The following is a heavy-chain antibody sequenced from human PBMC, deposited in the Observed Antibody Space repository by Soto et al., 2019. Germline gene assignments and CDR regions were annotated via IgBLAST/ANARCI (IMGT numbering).Heavy chain of an antibody. V-gene: IGHV1-8*01. Sequence: QVQLVQSGAEVKKPGASVKVSCKASGYTFTSYDINWVRQATGQGLEWMGWMNPNSGNTGYAQKFQGRVTMSRNTSISTAYMELSSLRSEDTAVYYCARERSAAGTGWFDPWGQGTLVTVSS. CDR2: MNPNSGNT. CDR1: GYTFTSYD. J-gene: IGHJ5*02. D-gene: IGHD6-13*01. CDR3: ARERSAAGTGWFDP.